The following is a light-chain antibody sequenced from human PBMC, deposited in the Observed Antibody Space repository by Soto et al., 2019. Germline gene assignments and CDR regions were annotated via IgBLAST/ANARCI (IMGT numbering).Light chain of an antibody. V-gene: IGLV1-44*01. CDR3: AAWDDSLNGVV. J-gene: IGLJ2*01. CDR2: SNN. CDR1: SSNIGSNT. Sequence: QSVLTQPPSASGTPGQRVTISCSGSSSNIGSNTVNWYQQLPGTAHKLLIYSNNQRPSGVHDRFSGSKSGTSASLAISGLQSEDEADYYCAAWDDSLNGVVFGGGTKLTVL.